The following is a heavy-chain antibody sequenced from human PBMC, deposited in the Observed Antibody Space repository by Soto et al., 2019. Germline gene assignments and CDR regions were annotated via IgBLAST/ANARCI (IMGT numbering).Heavy chain of an antibody. J-gene: IGHJ4*02. V-gene: IGHV4-30-4*01. D-gene: IGHD5-12*01. CDR3: AREKGYISGPKNFDY. Sequence: SETLSLTCTVSGASISSGDYFWSWIRQSPGKGLQWIGYIYDSGSSYYNPSLKSRVTMSVDTPKNQFSLKLSSVTAADTAVYYCAREKGYISGPKNFDYWGQGTLVTVSS. CDR2: IYDSGSS. CDR1: GASISSGDYF.